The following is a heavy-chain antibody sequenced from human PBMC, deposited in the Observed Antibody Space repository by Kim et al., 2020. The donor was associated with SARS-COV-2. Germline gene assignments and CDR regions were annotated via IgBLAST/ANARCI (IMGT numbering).Heavy chain of an antibody. CDR2: FDPEDGET. D-gene: IGHD2-15*01. CDR3: ATGRVAGPPAWFDP. J-gene: IGHJ5*02. Sequence: ASVKVSCKVCGYTLTELSMHWVRQAPGKGLEWMGGFDPEDGETIYAQKFQGRVTMTEDTSTDTAYMELSSLRSEDTAVYYCATGRVAGPPAWFDPWGQGTLVTVSS. CDR1: GYTLTELS. V-gene: IGHV1-24*01.